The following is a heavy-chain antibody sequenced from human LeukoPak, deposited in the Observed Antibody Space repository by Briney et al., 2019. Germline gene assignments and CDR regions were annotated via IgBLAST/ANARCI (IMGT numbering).Heavy chain of an antibody. CDR3: ARHHPWDDTMIVVAPPDY. CDR1: GFTFSSYW. Sequence: PGGSLRLSCAASGFTFSSYWMHWVRQAPGKGLVWVSRINGDGSSTSYADSVKGRFTIPRDNAKNTLYLQMNSLRAEDTAVYYCARHHPWDDTMIVVAPPDYWGQGTLVTVSS. D-gene: IGHD3-22*01. V-gene: IGHV3-74*01. J-gene: IGHJ4*02. CDR2: INGDGSST.